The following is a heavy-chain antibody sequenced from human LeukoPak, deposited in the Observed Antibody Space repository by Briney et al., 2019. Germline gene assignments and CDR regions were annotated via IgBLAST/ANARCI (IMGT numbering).Heavy chain of an antibody. CDR2: ISASNSNT. CDR3: ARHLSSGSSGWYYFYY. J-gene: IGHJ4*02. CDR1: VYIFTIYG. Sequence: ASVKLSCKASVYIFTIYGINWVRQTPGQGLEWMGWISASNSNTAYAKKFQGRVTVTTDTSTSTAYMEERSLRSDDTAVDYCARHLSSGSSGWYYFYYWGQGTLVTVSS. D-gene: IGHD6-19*01. V-gene: IGHV1-18*01.